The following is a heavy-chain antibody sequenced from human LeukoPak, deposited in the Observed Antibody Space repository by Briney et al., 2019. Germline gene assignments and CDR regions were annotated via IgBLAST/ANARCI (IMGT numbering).Heavy chain of an antibody. Sequence: SVKVSCKSSGGTFIRVAISWVRQGPGQGGEWIGGITAMSGTANYTQKFQGRVTITPDDSTNTPFMEMTTLRFADSPVYYCAFYRLCSPGTCHYYFYMDVWGKGTTVTVFS. V-gene: IGHV1-69*13. D-gene: IGHD1-1*01. CDR1: GGTFIRVA. J-gene: IGHJ6*03. CDR2: ITAMSGTA. CDR3: AFYRLCSPGTCHYYFYMDV.